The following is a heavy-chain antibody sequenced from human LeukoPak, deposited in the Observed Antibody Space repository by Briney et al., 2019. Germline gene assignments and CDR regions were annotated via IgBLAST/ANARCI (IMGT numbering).Heavy chain of an antibody. Sequence: GGSLRLSCAASGFTFISYAMSWVRQAPGKGLEWVSTFSGGVGSTYYADSVKGRFTLSRDNSKNTLYLQMNSLRAEDTAVYYCAKQRGYSYGYSFDYWGQGTLVTVSS. V-gene: IGHV3-23*01. CDR1: GFTFISYA. D-gene: IGHD5-18*01. CDR3: AKQRGYSYGYSFDY. CDR2: FSGGVGST. J-gene: IGHJ4*02.